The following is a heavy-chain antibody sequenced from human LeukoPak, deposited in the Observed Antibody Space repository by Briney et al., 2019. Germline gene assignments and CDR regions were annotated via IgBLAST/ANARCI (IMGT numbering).Heavy chain of an antibody. CDR1: GFTFGDYA. CDR2: ISSISSSST. Sequence: GGSLRLSCTASGFTFGDYAISWVRQAPGKGLEWVSYISSISSSSTYYAASVKGRFTISRDNAKNSLYLQMNSLRAEDTAVYYCARDFHRYYYDTSGYNGFDIWGQGTMVTVSS. V-gene: IGHV3-48*04. CDR3: ARDFHRYYYDTSGYNGFDI. J-gene: IGHJ3*02. D-gene: IGHD3-22*01.